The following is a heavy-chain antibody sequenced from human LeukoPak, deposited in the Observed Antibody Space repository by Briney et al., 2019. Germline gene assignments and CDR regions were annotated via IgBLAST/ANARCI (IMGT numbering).Heavy chain of an antibody. Sequence: VASVNLCCKASGGSFSNYAIGWVRQGQGQGIGLMGSIIPIFGIADYSQKFQDRVTITADKSTLTALMELSSVRSAATDVYYCARAEDLAVAFYFDYWGQGTLVTVSS. CDR1: GGSFSNYA. CDR3: ARAEDLAVAFYFDY. J-gene: IGHJ4*02. V-gene: IGHV1-69*04. D-gene: IGHD6-19*01. CDR2: IIPIFGIA.